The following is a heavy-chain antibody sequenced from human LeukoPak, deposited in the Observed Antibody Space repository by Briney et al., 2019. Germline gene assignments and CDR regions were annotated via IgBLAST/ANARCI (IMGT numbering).Heavy chain of an antibody. CDR2: IYPGDSDT. CDR3: ARSRGEQWLEPFDY. Sequence: GESLKISCKGSGYSFTSYWIGQVRQMPGKGLEGVGSIYPGDSDTRYSPSSEGQVTISADKSIGTAYLQWSSLKASDTAMYYCARSRGEQWLEPFDYWGQGTLVTVSS. CDR1: GYSFTSYW. D-gene: IGHD6-19*01. V-gene: IGHV5-51*01. J-gene: IGHJ4*02.